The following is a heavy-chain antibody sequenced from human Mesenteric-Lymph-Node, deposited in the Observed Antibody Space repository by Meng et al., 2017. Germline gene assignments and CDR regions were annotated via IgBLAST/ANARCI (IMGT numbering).Heavy chain of an antibody. J-gene: IGHJ4*02. D-gene: IGHD2-15*01. CDR1: GYSFSNYW. Sequence: GESLKISCKTSGYSFSNYWIGWVRQMPGKGLEWMGIISPGDSDTKYSPSFQGQVTISADKSISTAYLQWSSLKASDTAMYYCAKLGYCSGHTCYYHVDCWGQGTLVTVSS. CDR3: AKLGYCSGHTCYYHVDC. V-gene: IGHV5-51*01. CDR2: ISPGDSDT.